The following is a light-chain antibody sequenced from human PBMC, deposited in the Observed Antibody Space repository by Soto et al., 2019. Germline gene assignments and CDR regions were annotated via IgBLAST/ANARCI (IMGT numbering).Light chain of an antibody. V-gene: IGLV1-44*01. J-gene: IGLJ3*02. CDR2: SDD. Sequence: QSALTQPPSLSGTPGQRFTISGSGSNSNIGRYSVNWYQHFPGTAPKILIYSDDERPSGVPDRFSGSKSGTSASLAISGLQSEDEAEYYCAAWDDNLNGPLFGGGTKLTVL. CDR1: NSNIGRYS. CDR3: AAWDDNLNGPL.